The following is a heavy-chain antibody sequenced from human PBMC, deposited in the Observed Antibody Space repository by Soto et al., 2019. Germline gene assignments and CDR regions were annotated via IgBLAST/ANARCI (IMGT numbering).Heavy chain of an antibody. D-gene: IGHD2-2*01. CDR3: ARDIVLVPFFFGYYGMDV. V-gene: IGHV4-30-4*01. J-gene: IGHJ6*02. CDR2: IYYSGST. CDR1: GGSISSGDYY. Sequence: QVQLQESGPGLVKPSQTLSLTCTVSGGSISSGDYYWSWIRQPPGKGLEWIGYIYYSGSTYYNPSLKSRVTISVDTSKNQFSLKLSSVTAVDTAVYYCARDIVLVPFFFGYYGMDVWGQGTTVTVSS.